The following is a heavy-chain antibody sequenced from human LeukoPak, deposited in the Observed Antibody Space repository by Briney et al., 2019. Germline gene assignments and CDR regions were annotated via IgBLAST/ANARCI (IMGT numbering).Heavy chain of an antibody. CDR1: GFTFSSYA. V-gene: IGHV3-30-3*01. D-gene: IGHD3-10*01. CDR2: ISYDGSNK. J-gene: IGHJ4*02. CDR3: ARDTSRTGALDY. Sequence: GRSLRLSCAASGFTFSSYAMHWVRQAPGKGLEWVAVISYDGSNKYYADSVKGRFTISRDNSKNTLYLQMNSLRAEDTAVYYCARDTSRTGALDYWGQGTLVTVSS.